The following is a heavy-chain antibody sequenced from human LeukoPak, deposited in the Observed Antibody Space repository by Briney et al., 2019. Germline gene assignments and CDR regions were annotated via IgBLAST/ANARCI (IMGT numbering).Heavy chain of an antibody. CDR3: ALEQRRNSYYFNY. Sequence: PGGSLRLSCAASGFTVSNNYMSWVRQAPGKGLEWVSVIYSGSSIYYADSVKGRFTISRDNSKNMLYLQMNSLRAEDTAVYYCALEQRRNSYYFNYWGQGTLVTVSS. V-gene: IGHV3-53*01. CDR1: GFTVSNNY. D-gene: IGHD1/OR15-1a*01. J-gene: IGHJ4*02. CDR2: IYSGSSI.